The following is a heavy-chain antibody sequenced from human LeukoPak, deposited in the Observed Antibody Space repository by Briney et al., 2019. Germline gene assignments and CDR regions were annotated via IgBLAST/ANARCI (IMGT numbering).Heavy chain of an antibody. CDR2: IYYSGTT. D-gene: IGHD1-26*01. Sequence: SETLSLTCVVSGGSISNTSYYWGWIRQPPGKGLEWVGSIYYSGTTSYNPSLKSRVTISLDTSKNQVSLRLSSVTATDTAVYYCASTSGGSYRHWFDPWGQGTLVTVSS. CDR3: ASTSGGSYRHWFDP. V-gene: IGHV4-39*01. CDR1: GGSISNTSYY. J-gene: IGHJ5*02.